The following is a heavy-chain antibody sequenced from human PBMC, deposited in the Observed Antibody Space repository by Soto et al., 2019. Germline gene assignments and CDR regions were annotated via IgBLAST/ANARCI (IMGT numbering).Heavy chain of an antibody. Sequence: PSETLSLTCTVSGGSISSSSYYWGWIRQPPGKGLEWIGSIYYSGSTYYNPSLKSRVTISVDTSKNQFSLKLSSVTAADTAVYYCARHTGDCSGGSCYARGELYYGMDFWGQGTTVTVSS. J-gene: IGHJ6*02. D-gene: IGHD2-15*01. CDR2: IYYSGST. CDR3: ARHTGDCSGGSCYARGELYYGMDF. CDR1: GGSISSSSYY. V-gene: IGHV4-39*01.